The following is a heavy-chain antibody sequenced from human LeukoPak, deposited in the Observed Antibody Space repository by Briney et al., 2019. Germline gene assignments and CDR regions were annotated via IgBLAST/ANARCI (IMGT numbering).Heavy chain of an antibody. D-gene: IGHD3-22*01. Sequence: GGSLRLSCAASGFTFSSYWMHWVRQAPGKGLVWVSRISDGGSTTTCADSVKGRFTISRDNAKNTLYLQMNGLRAEDTAVYYCSRSAYYDGSGNYYDYWGQGTLVTVSS. J-gene: IGHJ4*02. V-gene: IGHV3-74*01. CDR2: ISDGGSTT. CDR3: SRSAYYDGSGNYYDY. CDR1: GFTFSSYW.